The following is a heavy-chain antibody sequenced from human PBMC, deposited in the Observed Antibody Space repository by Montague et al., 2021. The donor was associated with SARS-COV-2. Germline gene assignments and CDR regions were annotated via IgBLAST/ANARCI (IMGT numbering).Heavy chain of an antibody. J-gene: IGHJ4*02. V-gene: IGHV3-23*03. CDR1: GFTFSSYA. Sequence: YRSLSWAASGFTFSSYAMSWVRQAPGKGLEWVSVIYSGCSSTYYSDSFKGRFTISRDNSKNTLYLQMNSLKSEDTAVYYCATSRGIRYDSSGYYYHFDYWGQGTLVTVSS. CDR2: IYSGCSST. CDR3: ATSRGIRYDSSGYYYHFDY. D-gene: IGHD3-22*01.